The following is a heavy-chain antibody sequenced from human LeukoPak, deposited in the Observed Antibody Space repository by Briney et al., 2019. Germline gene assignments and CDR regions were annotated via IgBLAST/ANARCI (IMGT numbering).Heavy chain of an antibody. D-gene: IGHD6-13*01. CDR2: IYYSGST. CDR3: ARELVRLFYLDY. CDR1: GDSISNYY. Sequence: SETLSLTCTVSGDSISNYYWSWIRQPPGKGLEWIGYIYYSGSTNYNPSLKSRVTISVDTSKNQFSLKLSSVTAADTAVYYCARELVRLFYLDYWGQGTLVTVSS. V-gene: IGHV4-59*01. J-gene: IGHJ4*02.